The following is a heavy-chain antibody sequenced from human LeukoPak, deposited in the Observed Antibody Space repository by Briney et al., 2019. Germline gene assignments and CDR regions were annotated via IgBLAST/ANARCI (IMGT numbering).Heavy chain of an antibody. CDR1: GGTFSSYA. Sequence: SVKVSCKASGGTFSSYATSWVRQAPGQGLEWMGGIIPIFGTANYAQKFQGRVTITTDESTSTAYMELSSLRSEDAAVYYCARDFSAGTTDRDYYYYYYMDVWGKGTTVTVSS. V-gene: IGHV1-69*05. CDR2: IIPIFGTA. CDR3: ARDFSAGTTDRDYYYYYYMDV. J-gene: IGHJ6*03. D-gene: IGHD1-7*01.